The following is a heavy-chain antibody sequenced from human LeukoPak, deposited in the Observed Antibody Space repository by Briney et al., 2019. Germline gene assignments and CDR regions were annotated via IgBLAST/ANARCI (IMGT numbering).Heavy chain of an antibody. CDR2: IYYSGST. J-gene: IGHJ4*02. V-gene: IGHV4-39*01. Sequence: SETLSLTCIVSGGSISSSSYYWGWIRQPPGKGLEWIGSIYYSGSTYYNPSLKSRVTISVDTSKNQFSLKLSSVTAADTAVYYCARHGVVGATEIDYWGQGTLVTVSS. D-gene: IGHD1-26*01. CDR3: ARHGVVGATEIDY. CDR1: GGSISSSSYY.